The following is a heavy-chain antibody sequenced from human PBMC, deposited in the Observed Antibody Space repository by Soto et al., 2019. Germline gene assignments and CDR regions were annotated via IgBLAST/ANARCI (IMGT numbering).Heavy chain of an antibody. Sequence: GGSLRLSCAASGFSFSNYGMHWVRQAPGKGLEWVAFISDDGSNKYYADSMKGRFTMSRDNSKSTLYLQMNSLRVEDTAVYYCTKRRNVLRFLEWSSGMEVWGQGTTVTVSS. CDR3: TKRRNVLRFLEWSSGMEV. D-gene: IGHD3-3*01. CDR1: GFSFSNYG. J-gene: IGHJ6*02. V-gene: IGHV3-30*02. CDR2: ISDDGSNK.